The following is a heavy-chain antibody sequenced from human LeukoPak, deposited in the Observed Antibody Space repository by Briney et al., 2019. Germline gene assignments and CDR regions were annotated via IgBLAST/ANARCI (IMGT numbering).Heavy chain of an antibody. V-gene: IGHV1-2*02. CDR3: ARGLGYCSGGSCSPDY. J-gene: IGHJ4*02. CDR2: INPNSGDT. D-gene: IGHD2-15*01. CDR1: GYTFTDYY. Sequence: VASVKVSCKASGYTFTDYYMHWVRQAPGQGLEWMGWINPNSGDTNYAQKFQGRVTVTRDTSISTAYMELSRLRSDDTAVYYCARGLGYCSGGSCSPDYWGQGTLVTVSS.